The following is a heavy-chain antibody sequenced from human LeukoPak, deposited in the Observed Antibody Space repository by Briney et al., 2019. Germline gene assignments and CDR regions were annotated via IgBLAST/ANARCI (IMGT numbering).Heavy chain of an antibody. CDR1: GFTFSSHW. Sequence: PGGSLRLSCAASGFTFSSHWMTWVRQAPGKGLEWVASVKQDGSEKYYVDSVKGRFTISRDNAKKSLHLQMNSLRAEDTAVYYCARENRQSIAAAGPFDYWGQGTLVSASS. V-gene: IGHV3-7*01. CDR3: ARENRQSIAAAGPFDY. D-gene: IGHD6-13*01. CDR2: VKQDGSEK. J-gene: IGHJ4*02.